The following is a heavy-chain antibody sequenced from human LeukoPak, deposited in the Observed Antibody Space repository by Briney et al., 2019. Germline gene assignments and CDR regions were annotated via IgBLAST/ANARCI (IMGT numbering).Heavy chain of an antibody. D-gene: IGHD5-24*01. J-gene: IGHJ4*02. CDR1: GFTFSIYS. CDR2: IKSETEGWTT. Sequence: PGGSLRLSCAASGFTFSIYSINWVRQAPGKGLEWVGRIKSETEGWTTDYAAPVKGRFTISRDDSKNTVHLQMSSLKVEDTAMYYCTTMAKYWGQGTLVTVSS. CDR3: TTMAKY. V-gene: IGHV3-15*01.